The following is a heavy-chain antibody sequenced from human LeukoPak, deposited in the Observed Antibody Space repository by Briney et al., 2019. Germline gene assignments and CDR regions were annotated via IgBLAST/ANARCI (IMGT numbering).Heavy chain of an antibody. Sequence: PGGSLRLSCAASGFTFSNYWMSWVRQAPGKGLEWVAVISYDGSNKYYADSVKGRFTISRDNSKNTLYLQMNSLRAEDTAVYYCAKDAGHYGSGSPYFDYWGQGTLVTVSS. CDR2: ISYDGSNK. V-gene: IGHV3-30*18. J-gene: IGHJ4*02. CDR3: AKDAGHYGSGSPYFDY. D-gene: IGHD3-10*01. CDR1: GFTFSNYW.